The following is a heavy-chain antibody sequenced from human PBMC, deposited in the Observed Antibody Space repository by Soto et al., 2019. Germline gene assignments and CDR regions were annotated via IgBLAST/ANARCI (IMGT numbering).Heavy chain of an antibody. CDR3: AGGVMYSGSYQD. CDR2: ISDSGSTI. CDR1: GFTFGSHE. J-gene: IGHJ4*02. Sequence: EGSLRLSCAASGFTFGSHEMAWVRQAPGKGLEWVSYISDSGSTIKYADSVKGRFTISRDNAKNSLYLQMNSLRAEDTAVYYCAGGVMYSGSYQDWGQGTLVTVSS. V-gene: IGHV3-48*03. D-gene: IGHD1-26*01.